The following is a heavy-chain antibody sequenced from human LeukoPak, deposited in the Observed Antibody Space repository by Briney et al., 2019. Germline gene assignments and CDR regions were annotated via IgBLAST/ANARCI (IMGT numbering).Heavy chain of an antibody. Sequence: PGGSLRLSCAASGVTFSGYSMIWVRQAPGKGLEWVSAISSSGTYIYYADSVKGRFTISRDNAKNSLSLQMNSLRAEDTAVYYCARPNSSGWSVFYGMDVWDQGTTVTVSS. D-gene: IGHD6-19*01. V-gene: IGHV3-21*01. J-gene: IGHJ6*02. CDR3: ARPNSSGWSVFYGMDV. CDR2: ISSSGTYI. CDR1: GVTFSGYS.